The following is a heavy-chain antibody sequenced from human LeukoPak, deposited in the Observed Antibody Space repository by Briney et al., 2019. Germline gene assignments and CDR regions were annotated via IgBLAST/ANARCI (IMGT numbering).Heavy chain of an antibody. CDR1: GGSISSGGYY. D-gene: IGHD2-15*01. J-gene: IGHJ3*02. CDR2: IYYSGST. CDR3: ARERYCSGGSCLHGAFGI. V-gene: IGHV4-31*03. Sequence: PSQTLSLTCTVSGGSISSGGYYWSWIRQHPGKGLEWIGYIYYSGSTYYNPSLKSRVTISVDTSKNQFSLKLSSVTAADTAVYYCARERYCSGGSCLHGAFGIWDQGTMVTVSS.